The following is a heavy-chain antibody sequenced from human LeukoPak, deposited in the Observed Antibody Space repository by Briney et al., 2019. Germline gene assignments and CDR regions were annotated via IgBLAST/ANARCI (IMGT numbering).Heavy chain of an antibody. V-gene: IGHV3-9*01. CDR3: AKETLWFGYAFDI. D-gene: IGHD3-10*01. Sequence: PGRSLRLSCAASGFTFDDYAMHWVRQAPGKGLEWVSGISWNSGSIGYADSVEGRFTISRDNAKNSLYLQMNSLRAEDTALYYCAKETLWFGYAFDIWGQGTMVTVSS. J-gene: IGHJ3*02. CDR1: GFTFDDYA. CDR2: ISWNSGSI.